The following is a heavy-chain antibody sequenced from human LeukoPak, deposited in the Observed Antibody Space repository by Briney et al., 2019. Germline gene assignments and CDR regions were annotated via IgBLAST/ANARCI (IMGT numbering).Heavy chain of an antibody. D-gene: IGHD3-10*01. CDR2: IKQDGSEK. V-gene: IGHV3-7*01. Sequence: PGGSLRLSCAASGFTFSDYYMSWIRQAPGKGLEWVANIKQDGSEKHYVDSVKGRFTISRDNAKNSLSLQMNSLGVEDTAMYYCARASPIIMVRGFIPRAFDDWGQGTLVTVSS. CDR3: ARASPIIMVRGFIPRAFDD. J-gene: IGHJ4*02. CDR1: GFTFSDYY.